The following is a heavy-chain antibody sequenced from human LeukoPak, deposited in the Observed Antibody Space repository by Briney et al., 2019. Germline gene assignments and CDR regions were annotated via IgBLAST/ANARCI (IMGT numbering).Heavy chain of an antibody. CDR1: GFTFSSHW. CDR2: IKQDGSEK. J-gene: IGHJ6*03. CDR3: ARAADCSGGSCYLYYYYYYMDV. D-gene: IGHD2-15*01. Sequence: PGGSLRLTCAASGFTFSSHWMSWVRQAPGKGLEWVANIKQDGSEKYYVDSVKGRFTISRDNAKNSLYLQMNSLRAEDTAVYYCARAADCSGGSCYLYYYYYYMDVWGKGTTVTVSS. V-gene: IGHV3-7*01.